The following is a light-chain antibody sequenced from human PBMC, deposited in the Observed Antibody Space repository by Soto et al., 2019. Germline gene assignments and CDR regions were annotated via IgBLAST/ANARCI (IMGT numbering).Light chain of an antibody. CDR3: QQYNNFPFT. V-gene: IGKV1-33*01. Sequence: DTQMTQSPSSLSASVGYTVTIPCQASEGIKSVFNWFQQTSAKAPRLLVYYSANLEPGVTTRFSGSGPGTDFTLSIRGLQPEDAATYYCQQYNNFPFTFGPGTKV. CDR1: EGIKSV. J-gene: IGKJ3*01. CDR2: YSA.